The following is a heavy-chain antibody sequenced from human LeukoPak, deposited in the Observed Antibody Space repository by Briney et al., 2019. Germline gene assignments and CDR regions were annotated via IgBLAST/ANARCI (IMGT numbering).Heavy chain of an antibody. CDR3: ARQTGGGPPGTPKYYYYGMDV. CDR2: IYPGDSDT. D-gene: IGHD6-13*01. Sequence: GESLKISCKGSGYSLTSYWIGWVRQMPGKGLEWMGIIYPGDSDTRYSPSFQGQVTISADKSISTAYLQWSSLKASDTAMYYCARQTGGGPPGTPKYYYYGMDVWGQGTTVTVSS. J-gene: IGHJ6*02. V-gene: IGHV5-51*01. CDR1: GYSLTSYW.